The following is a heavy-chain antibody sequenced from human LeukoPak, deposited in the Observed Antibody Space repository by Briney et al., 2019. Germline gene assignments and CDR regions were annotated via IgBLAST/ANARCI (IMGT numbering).Heavy chain of an antibody. V-gene: IGHV3-7*01. Sequence: GGSLRLSCAASGFTFSSYCMSWVRQAPGKGLEWVANIKQDGSEKYYVDSVKGRFTISRDNAKNSLYLQMNSLRAEDTAVYYCARDQDDYVWGSFDYWGQGTLVTVSS. CDR3: ARDQDDYVWGSFDY. CDR1: GFTFSSYC. J-gene: IGHJ4*02. CDR2: IKQDGSEK. D-gene: IGHD3-16*01.